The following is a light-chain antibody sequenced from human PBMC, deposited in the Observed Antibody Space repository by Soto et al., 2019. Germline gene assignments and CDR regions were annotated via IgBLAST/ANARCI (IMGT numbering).Light chain of an antibody. CDR1: QTISSW. CDR2: AAS. Sequence: DIQMTQSPSTLSGSVGDRVTITCRASQTISSWLAWYQQKPGKAPKLLIYAASSLQGGVPSRFSGSGSGTEFTLTISSLQPEDFATYYCQQASSFPPTFGQGTRLEIK. J-gene: IGKJ5*01. CDR3: QQASSFPPT. V-gene: IGKV1-12*01.